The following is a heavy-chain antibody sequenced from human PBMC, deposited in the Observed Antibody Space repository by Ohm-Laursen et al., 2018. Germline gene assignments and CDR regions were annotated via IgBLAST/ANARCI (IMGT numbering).Heavy chain of an antibody. D-gene: IGHD3-16*01. CDR1: GFTFSSYG. CDR2: ISYAGSNK. V-gene: IGHV3-30*18. CDR3: AKDVGFSYVTTPDD. J-gene: IGHJ4*02. Sequence: SLRLSCAASGFTFSSYGMHWVRQAPGKGLEWVAVISYAGSNKYYADSVRGRFTISRDSSRNTLYLQMNSLRAEDTAVYYCAKDVGFSYVTTPDDWGQGTLVTVSS.